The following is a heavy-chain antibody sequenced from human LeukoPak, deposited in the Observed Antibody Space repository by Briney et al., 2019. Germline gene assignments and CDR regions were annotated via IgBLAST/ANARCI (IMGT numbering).Heavy chain of an antibody. CDR1: GGSISSSNW. Sequence: SGTLSLTCAVSGGSISSSNWWSWVRPPPGKGLEWIGEIYHSGSTNYNPSLKSRVTISVDKSKNQFSLKLSSVTAADTAVYYCARLTTVTTPPAFDYWGQGTLVTVSS. CDR2: IYHSGST. V-gene: IGHV4-4*02. D-gene: IGHD4-17*01. CDR3: ARLTTVTTPPAFDY. J-gene: IGHJ4*02.